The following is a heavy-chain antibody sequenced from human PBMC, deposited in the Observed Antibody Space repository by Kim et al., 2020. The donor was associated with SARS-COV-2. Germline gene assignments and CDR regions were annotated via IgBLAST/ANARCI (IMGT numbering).Heavy chain of an antibody. J-gene: IGHJ4*02. CDR2: ISYDGSNK. Sequence: GGSLRLSCAASGFTFSSYAMHWVRQAPGKGLEWVAVISYDGSNKYYADSVKGRFTISRDNSKNTLYLQMNSLRAEDTAVYYCASHYYGSGSYFGPPTNDYWGQGTLVTVSS. CDR3: ASHYYGSGSYFGPPTNDY. V-gene: IGHV3-30*04. CDR1: GFTFSSYA. D-gene: IGHD3-10*01.